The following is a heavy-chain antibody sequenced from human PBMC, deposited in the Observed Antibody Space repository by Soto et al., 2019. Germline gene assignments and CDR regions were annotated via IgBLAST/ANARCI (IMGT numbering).Heavy chain of an antibody. V-gene: IGHV1-18*01. CDR3: ARERQWVPIPY. CDR1: GYTFSNYG. J-gene: IGHJ4*02. CDR2: VSGYNRNT. D-gene: IGHD6-19*01. Sequence: QVQLVQSGAEVKRPGASVKVSCQTSGYTFSNYGVTWVRQAPGQGLEWVGWVSGYNRNTNYAQKFQDRVTLTTDTSRRTAYMELRGLRSDDTAVYFCARERQWVPIPYWGQGTQVTVSS.